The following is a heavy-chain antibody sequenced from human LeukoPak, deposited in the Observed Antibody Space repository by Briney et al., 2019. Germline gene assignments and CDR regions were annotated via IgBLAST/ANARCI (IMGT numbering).Heavy chain of an antibody. Sequence: GALRLSCAASGFTFSSYDMSWVRQVPEKGLEWVSSISGGDGSTYYADSVKGRFTISRDNSKGTVYLQMNSLRPEDRAVYYCAKDDAWLQFGDWGRGTLVIVSS. CDR1: GFTFSSYD. J-gene: IGHJ4*02. V-gene: IGHV3-23*01. CDR2: ISGGDGST. CDR3: AKDDAWLQFGD. D-gene: IGHD5-24*01.